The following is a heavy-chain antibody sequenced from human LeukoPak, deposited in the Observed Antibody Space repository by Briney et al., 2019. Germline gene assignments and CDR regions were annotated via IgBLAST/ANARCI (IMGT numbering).Heavy chain of an antibody. V-gene: IGHV5-51*01. CDR2: IYPDDSDI. D-gene: IGHD1-26*01. CDR3: ARGANSGSYSHFGY. CDR1: GYSFTTYW. Sequence: GESLKISCKGSGYSFTTYWIGWVRQMPGKGLEWMGIIYPDDSDIRYSPSFQGQVTISADKSISTAYLQWSSLEASDTANCARGANSGSYSHFGYWGQGTLVTVSS. J-gene: IGHJ4*02.